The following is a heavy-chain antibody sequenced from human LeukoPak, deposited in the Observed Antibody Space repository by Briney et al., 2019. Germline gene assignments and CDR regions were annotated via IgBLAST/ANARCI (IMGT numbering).Heavy chain of an antibody. CDR1: GFTFSNYA. J-gene: IGHJ4*02. D-gene: IGHD3-22*01. CDR2: ISGSGGST. CDR3: AKETYYDSSGAPLFDY. V-gene: IGHV3-23*01. Sequence: PGGSLRLSCAASGFTFSNYAASWVRQAPGKGLEWVSAISGSGGSTYYPDSVKGRFTISRDNSKNTLYLQMNSLRAEDTAVYYCAKETYYDSSGAPLFDYWGQGTLVTVSS.